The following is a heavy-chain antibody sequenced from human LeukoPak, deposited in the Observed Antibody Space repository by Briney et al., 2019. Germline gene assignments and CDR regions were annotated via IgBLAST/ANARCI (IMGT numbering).Heavy chain of an antibody. V-gene: IGHV3-48*03. Sequence: PGGSLRLSCAASGFTFSSYEMNWVRQAPGKGLEWVSYISSSGSTIYYADSVKGRFTISRDNAKNSLYLQMNSLRAEDTAVYYRARDHGYPGIAVSLDYWGQGTLVTVSS. D-gene: IGHD6-19*01. CDR1: GFTFSSYE. CDR2: ISSSGSTI. J-gene: IGHJ4*02. CDR3: ARDHGYPGIAVSLDY.